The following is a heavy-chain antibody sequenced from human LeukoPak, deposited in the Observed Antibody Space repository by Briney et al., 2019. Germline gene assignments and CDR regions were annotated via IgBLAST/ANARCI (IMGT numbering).Heavy chain of an antibody. J-gene: IGHJ4*02. Sequence: ASVKVSCKASGYTFTSYGISWVRQAPGQGLEWMGWISAYNGNTNYAQKLQDRVTMTTDTSTSTAYMELRSLRSDDTAVYCCALSGSYAPFDYWGQGTLVTVSS. CDR3: ALSGSYAPFDY. CDR2: ISAYNGNT. CDR1: GYTFTSYG. V-gene: IGHV1-18*01. D-gene: IGHD1-26*01.